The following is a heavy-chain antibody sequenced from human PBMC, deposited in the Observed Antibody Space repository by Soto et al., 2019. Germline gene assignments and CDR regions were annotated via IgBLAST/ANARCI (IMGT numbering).Heavy chain of an antibody. CDR2: INPNSGGS. D-gene: IGHD2-2*01. Sequence: ASVKVSCKASGYTFTAYYIHWVRQAPGQGLEGMGWINPNSGGSDYAQKFQGRVTMTRDTSINTAYMELSGLKSDDTAVYYCARATQTMPTTRNFDYWGQGALVTVSS. V-gene: IGHV1-2*02. CDR3: ARATQTMPTTRNFDY. CDR1: GYTFTAYY. J-gene: IGHJ4*02.